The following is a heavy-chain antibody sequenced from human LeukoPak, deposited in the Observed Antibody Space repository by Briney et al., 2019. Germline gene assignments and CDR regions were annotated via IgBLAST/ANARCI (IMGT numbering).Heavy chain of an antibody. D-gene: IGHD3-22*01. CDR1: GFTFSSYW. CDR3: ARLVSGYFFEY. V-gene: IGHV3-74*01. CDR2: INSDASST. J-gene: IGHJ4*01. Sequence: GGSLRLSCAASGFTFSSYWMHWVRQAPGKGLVWVSRINSDASSTCYADSVKGRFTISRDNAKNTLYVQMHSLRAEDTAVYYCARLVSGYFFEYWGQGTLVTVSS.